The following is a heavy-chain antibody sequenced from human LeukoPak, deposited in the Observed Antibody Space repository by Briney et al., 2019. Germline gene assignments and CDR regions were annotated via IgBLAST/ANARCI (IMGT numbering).Heavy chain of an antibody. CDR2: ISDSGGST. D-gene: IGHD3-16*02. CDR3: AKGGDYDYVWGSYRLLDY. Sequence: GGSLRLSCAASGFTFSSYAMSWVRQAPGKGLEWVSAISDSGGSTYYADSVKGRFTISRDNSKNTLYLQMNSLRAEDTAVYYCAKGGDYDYVWGSYRLLDYWGQGTLVTVSS. CDR1: GFTFSSYA. V-gene: IGHV3-23*01. J-gene: IGHJ4*02.